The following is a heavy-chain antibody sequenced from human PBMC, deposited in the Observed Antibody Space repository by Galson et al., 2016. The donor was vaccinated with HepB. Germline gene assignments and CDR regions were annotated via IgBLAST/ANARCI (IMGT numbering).Heavy chain of an antibody. CDR3: ARGNAMDG. J-gene: IGHJ6*02. CDR2: VSGDGSST. CDR1: GFTFSNYW. V-gene: IGHV3-74*01. Sequence: SLRLSCAVSGFTFSNYWMQWVRQGPGQGLVWVSRVSGDGSSTTYADSMKGRFTISRDNAQSTLYLQMNSLRAEDTAVYYCARGNAMDGWGQGTTVTVSS.